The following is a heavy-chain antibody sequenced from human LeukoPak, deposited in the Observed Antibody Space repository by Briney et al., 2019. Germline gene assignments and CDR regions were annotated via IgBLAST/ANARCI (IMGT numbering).Heavy chain of an antibody. V-gene: IGHV1-18*04. J-gene: IGHJ4*02. D-gene: IGHD3-3*01. Sequence: ASVKVSCKASGYTFTGYYMHWVRQAPGQGLEWMGCITTHNGKTNYAETLQGRVTMTTDAFTNTAYMDLRSLRSDDTAVYFCVREGSTIYDFDHRGQGTLVTVSS. CDR3: VREGSTIYDFDH. CDR2: ITTHNGKT. CDR1: GYTFTGYY.